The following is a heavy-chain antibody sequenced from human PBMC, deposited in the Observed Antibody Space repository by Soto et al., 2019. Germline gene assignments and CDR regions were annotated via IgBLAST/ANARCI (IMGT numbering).Heavy chain of an antibody. CDR1: GGSNSRFY. Sequence: QVLLQESGPGLVKPSETLSLTCTVSGGSNSRFYWSWIRQPPGKGLEWIGYIYYNGRTNYNPSLKSPVTMSIDTSSTQLSLRLSSVTAADTAVYYCARIIGLRLFEWENWGGMDVWGQGTTVTVSS. V-gene: IGHV4-59*01. J-gene: IGHJ6*02. CDR3: ARIIGLRLFEWENWGGMDV. D-gene: IGHD5-12*01. CDR2: IYYNGRT.